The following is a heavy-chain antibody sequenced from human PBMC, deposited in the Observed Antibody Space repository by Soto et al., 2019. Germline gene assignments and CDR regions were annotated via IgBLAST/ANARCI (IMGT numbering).Heavy chain of an antibody. CDR2: ISAYNGNT. Sequence: ASVKVSCKASGYTFTSYGISWVRQAPGQGLEWMGWISAYNGNTNYAQKLQGRVTMTTDTSTSTAYMELRSLRSDDTAVYYCARDLMDSSSSGYYYYYMDVWGKGTTVTVSS. CDR1: GYTFTSYG. D-gene: IGHD6-6*01. V-gene: IGHV1-18*01. J-gene: IGHJ6*03. CDR3: ARDLMDSSSSGYYYYYMDV.